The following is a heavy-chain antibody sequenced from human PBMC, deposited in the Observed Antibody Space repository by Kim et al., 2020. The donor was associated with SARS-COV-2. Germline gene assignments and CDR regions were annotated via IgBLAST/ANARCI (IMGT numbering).Heavy chain of an antibody. CDR1: GFTFSHYA. CDR2: ISDSADYI. D-gene: IGHD2-2*01. CDR3: AKWREYCGSSTCFQNFDY. V-gene: IGHV3-23*01. Sequence: GGSLRLSCAASGFTFSHYAMSWVRQAPGKGPEWVSGISDSADYIYYADPVKGRFTISRDNSKNTLFLQMNSLRAEDTAVYYCAKWREYCGSSTCFQNFDYWGQGTLVTVSS. J-gene: IGHJ4*02.